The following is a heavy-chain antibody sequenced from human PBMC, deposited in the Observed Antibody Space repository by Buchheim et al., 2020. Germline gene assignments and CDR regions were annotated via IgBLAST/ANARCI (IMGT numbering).Heavy chain of an antibody. CDR2: ISDDGRAK. J-gene: IGHJ4*02. D-gene: IGHD3-16*01. Sequence: QVQLVESGGGVVQPGRSLRLSCAASGFTFRNYGLHWVRQAPGKGLEWVAVISDDGRAKNYADSVKGRFTISRDDSKSTLYLQLNSLRPEDTAVYRCGKQNYGGSYAYVNYWGQGTL. CDR1: GFTFRNYG. V-gene: IGHV3-30*18. CDR3: GKQNYGGSYAYVNY.